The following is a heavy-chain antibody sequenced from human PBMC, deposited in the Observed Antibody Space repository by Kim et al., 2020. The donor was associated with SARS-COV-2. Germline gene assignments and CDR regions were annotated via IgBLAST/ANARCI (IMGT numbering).Heavy chain of an antibody. CDR2: INPSGGST. D-gene: IGHD4-17*01. CDR3: ARESTVTTSPTYYFDY. CDR1: GYTFTSYY. Sequence: ASVKVSCKASGYTFTSYYMHWVRQAPGQGLEWMGIINPSGGSTSYAQKFQGRVTMTRATSTSTVYMELSSLRSEDTAVYYCARESTVTTSPTYYFDYWGQGTLVTVSS. V-gene: IGHV1-46*01. J-gene: IGHJ4*02.